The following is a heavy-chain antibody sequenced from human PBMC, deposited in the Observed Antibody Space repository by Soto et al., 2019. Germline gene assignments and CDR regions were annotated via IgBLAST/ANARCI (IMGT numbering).Heavy chain of an antibody. J-gene: IGHJ4*02. V-gene: IGHV1-3*01. Sequence: ASVKVSCKASGYTFTSYAMHWVRQAPGQRLEWMGWINAGNGNTKYSQKFQGRVTITRDTSASTAYMELSSLRSEDTAVYYCARVKLYGSGGSCYPNFDYWGPGTLVTVSS. CDR1: GYTFTSYA. D-gene: IGHD2-15*01. CDR2: INAGNGNT. CDR3: ARVKLYGSGGSCYPNFDY.